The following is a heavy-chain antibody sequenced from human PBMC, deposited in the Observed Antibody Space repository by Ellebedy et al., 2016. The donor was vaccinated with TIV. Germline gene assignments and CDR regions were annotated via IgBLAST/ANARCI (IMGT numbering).Heavy chain of an antibody. J-gene: IGHJ4*02. V-gene: IGHV3-74*01. D-gene: IGHD2-2*01. CDR2: INSDGSST. CDR1: GFTFSSYW. CDR3: TRPGGRGSSDC. Sequence: GESLKISCAASGFTFSSYWMHWVRQAPGKGLVWVSRINSDGSSTSYADSVKGRFTISRDNAKNTLYLQMNSLRAEDTAVYYCTRPGGRGSSDCWGQGTLVTVSS.